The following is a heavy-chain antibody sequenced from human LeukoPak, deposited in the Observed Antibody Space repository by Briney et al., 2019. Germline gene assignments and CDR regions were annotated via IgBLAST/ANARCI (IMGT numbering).Heavy chain of an antibody. J-gene: IGHJ6*03. CDR2: IIPIFGTA. CDR3: ASGAKACTNGVCLENYYYYYYMDV. D-gene: IGHD2-8*01. CDR1: GGTFSSYA. V-gene: IGHV1-69*06. Sequence: ASVKVSCKASGGTFSSYAISWVRQAPGQGLEWMGGIIPIFGTANYAQKFQGRVTITADKSTSTAYMELSSLRSEDTAVYYCASGAKACTNGVCLENYYYYYYMDVWGKGTTVTISS.